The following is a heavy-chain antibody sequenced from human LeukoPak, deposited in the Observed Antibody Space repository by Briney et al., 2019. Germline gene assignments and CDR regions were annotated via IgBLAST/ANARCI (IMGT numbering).Heavy chain of an antibody. CDR2: ISGSGGST. V-gene: IGHV3-23*01. Sequence: PGGSLRLSCAASGFTFSSYAMSWVRQAPGKGLEWVSAISGSGGSTYYADSVKGRFTISRDNSKNTLYLQMNSLRAEDTAVYYCAKSDIVVVVAAHDYWGQGTLVTVSS. J-gene: IGHJ4*02. D-gene: IGHD2-15*01. CDR1: GFTFSSYA. CDR3: AKSDIVVVVAAHDY.